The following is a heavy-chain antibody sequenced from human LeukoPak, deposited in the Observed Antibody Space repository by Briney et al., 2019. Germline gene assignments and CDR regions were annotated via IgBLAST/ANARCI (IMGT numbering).Heavy chain of an antibody. CDR2: INPKSGDT. J-gene: IGHJ1*01. D-gene: IGHD1-1*01. Sequence: GASVKVSCKTSEYTFTDYYMHWVRQAPGERLEWMGWINPKSGDTKYAQKFQGRVTITRDTSTRTVYMELTRLTSDDTAVFYCARNGATALAHPTPHWGQGTLVTVSS. V-gene: IGHV1-2*02. CDR1: EYTFTDYY. CDR3: ARNGATALAHPTPH.